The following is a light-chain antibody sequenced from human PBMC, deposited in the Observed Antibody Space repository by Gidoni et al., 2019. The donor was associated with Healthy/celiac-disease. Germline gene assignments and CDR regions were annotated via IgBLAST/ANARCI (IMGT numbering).Light chain of an antibody. CDR3: QQYGSSPGIT. CDR1: QSVSSSY. V-gene: IGKV3-20*01. J-gene: IGKJ5*01. CDR2: GAS. Sequence: IVLTQSPGTLSLSPGERATLSCRASQSVSSSYLAWYQQKPGQATRLLIYGASSRATGIPDRFSGSGSGTDFTLTISRLEPEDFAVYYCQQYGSSPGITFGQGTRLEIK.